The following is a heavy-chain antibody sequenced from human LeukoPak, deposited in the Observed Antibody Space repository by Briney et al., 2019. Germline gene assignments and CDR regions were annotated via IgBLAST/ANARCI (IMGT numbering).Heavy chain of an antibody. D-gene: IGHD1-26*01. CDR2: IYHSGST. V-gene: IGHV4-38-2*02. CDR1: GGSISSYY. J-gene: IGHJ3*02. Sequence: PSETLSLTCTVSGGSISSYYWGWIRQPPGKGLEWIGSIYHSGSTYYNPSLKSRVTISVDTSKNQFSLKLSSVTAADTAVYYCARHVVGATLARRAFDIWGQGTMVTVSS. CDR3: ARHVVGATLARRAFDI.